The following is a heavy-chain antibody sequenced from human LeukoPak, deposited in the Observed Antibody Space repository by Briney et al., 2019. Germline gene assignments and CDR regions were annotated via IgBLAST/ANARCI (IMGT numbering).Heavy chain of an antibody. CDR3: AREVGGAKYQLLLEEWFDP. CDR2: INPSGGST. D-gene: IGHD2-2*01. V-gene: IGHV1-46*01. Sequence: ASVKVSCKASGYTFTSYYMHWVRQAPGQGLEWMGIINPSGGSTSYAQKFQGRVTMTRDTSTSTVYMELSSLRSEDTAVYYCAREVGGAKYQLLLEEWFDPWGQGTLVTVSS. CDR1: GYTFTSYY. J-gene: IGHJ5*02.